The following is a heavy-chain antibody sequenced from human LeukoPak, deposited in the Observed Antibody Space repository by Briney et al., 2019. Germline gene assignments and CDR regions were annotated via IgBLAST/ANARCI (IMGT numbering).Heavy chain of an antibody. CDR2: IYYSGST. V-gene: IGHV4-30-4*01. Sequence: SQTLSLTCTVSGGSISSGDYYWSWIRQPPGKGLEWIGYIYYSGSTYYNPSLKSRVTISVDTSKNQFSLKLSSVTAADTAVYYCARDRGDYGGPGGYFDYWGQGTLVTVSS. J-gene: IGHJ4*02. CDR3: ARDRGDYGGPGGYFDY. CDR1: GGSISSGDYY. D-gene: IGHD4-23*01.